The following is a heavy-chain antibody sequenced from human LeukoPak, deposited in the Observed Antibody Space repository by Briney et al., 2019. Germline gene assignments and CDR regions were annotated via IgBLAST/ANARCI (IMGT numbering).Heavy chain of an antibody. D-gene: IGHD6-6*01. J-gene: IGHJ4*02. V-gene: IGHV1-46*01. CDR1: GYTFTSYY. CDR2: TNPSGGRT. CDR3: ARDGPRIAALGEDFDS. Sequence: ASVKVFCKASGYTFTSYYIHWVRQAPGQGVEWIGITNPSGGRTSYVQKLQGRVTMPRDTSTRTVYMELRSLRSDETAVYYCARDGPRIAALGEDFDSWGQGTLVTVSS.